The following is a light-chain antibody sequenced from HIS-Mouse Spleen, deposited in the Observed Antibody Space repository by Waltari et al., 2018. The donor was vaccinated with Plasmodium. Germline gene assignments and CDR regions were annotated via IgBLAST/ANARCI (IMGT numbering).Light chain of an antibody. CDR1: QGISSY. V-gene: IGKV1-9*01. CDR2: AAS. CDR3: QQLNSYPYT. Sequence: DIQLTQSPSFLSASVGDRVTIACRASQGISSYLAWYQQKPGKAPKLLIYAASNLQSGVPSRFSGSGSGTEFTLTISSLQPEDFATYYCQQLNSYPYTFGQGTKREIK. J-gene: IGKJ2*01.